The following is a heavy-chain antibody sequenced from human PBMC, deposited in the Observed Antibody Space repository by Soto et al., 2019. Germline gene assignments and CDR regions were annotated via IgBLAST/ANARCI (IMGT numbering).Heavy chain of an antibody. V-gene: IGHV1-69*06. CDR2: IIPIFDTT. J-gene: IGHJ4*02. CDR3: ATTEGPHSSGWSSLDY. Sequence: VKVSSNASGGPFSKYAISWVRQAPGQGLEWMGGIIPIFDTTNYAQKFQGRVTITADKSTSTAYMELSSLRSEDTAVYYCATTEGPHSSGWSSLDYWGQRTLVTVSS. D-gene: IGHD6-19*01. CDR1: GGPFSKYA.